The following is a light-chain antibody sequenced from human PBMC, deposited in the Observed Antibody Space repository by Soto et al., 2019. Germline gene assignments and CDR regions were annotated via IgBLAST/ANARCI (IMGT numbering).Light chain of an antibody. CDR3: SSYTSSPYV. Sequence: QSVLTQPASVSGSPGQSITISCTGTSSDVGGYNYVSWYQQHPGKAPKLMIYDVSNRPSGFSNRFSGSKSGNTASLTISGLQAEDEADYYCSSYTSSPYVFGTGTKVTVL. CDR1: SSDVGGYNY. CDR2: DVS. V-gene: IGLV2-14*01. J-gene: IGLJ1*01.